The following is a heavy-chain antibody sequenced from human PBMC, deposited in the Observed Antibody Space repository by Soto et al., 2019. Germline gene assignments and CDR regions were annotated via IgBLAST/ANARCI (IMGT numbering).Heavy chain of an antibody. CDR1: GFTFSSYA. CDR2: ISGSGGST. V-gene: IGHV3-23*01. Sequence: EVQLLESGGGLVQPGGSLRLSCAASGFTFSSYAMSWVRQAPGKGLEWVSAISGSGGSTYYADSVKGRFTISRDNSKNTLYLQMNSLRAEDTAVYYCAAKSSTYYDILTGYLYYYYYGMDVWGQGTTVTVSS. J-gene: IGHJ6*02. D-gene: IGHD3-9*01. CDR3: AAKSSTYYDILTGYLYYYYYGMDV.